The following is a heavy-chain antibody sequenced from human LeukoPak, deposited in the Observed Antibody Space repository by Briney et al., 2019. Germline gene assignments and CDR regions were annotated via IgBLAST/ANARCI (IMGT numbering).Heavy chain of an antibody. D-gene: IGHD5-18*01. CDR1: GNTLTELS. J-gene: IGHJ4*02. CDR2: FDPEDGET. Sequence: ASVKVSCKVSGNTLTELSMHWVRQAPGKGLEWMGLFDPEDGETIYAQKFQGRVTMTEDTSTDTAYMQLSSLRSEDTAVYYCATGRSAHSYVLDYWGQGTWSPSPQ. CDR3: ATGRSAHSYVLDY. V-gene: IGHV1-24*01.